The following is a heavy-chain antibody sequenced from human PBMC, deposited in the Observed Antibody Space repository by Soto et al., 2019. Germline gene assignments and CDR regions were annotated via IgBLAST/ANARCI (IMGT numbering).Heavy chain of an antibody. Sequence: SETLSLTCTVSGGSISSGGYYWSWIRQHPGKGLEWIGYIYYSGSTYYNPSLKSRVTISVDTSKNQFSLKLSSVTAADTAVYYCARGSIAVAGTSFDYWGQGTLVTVSS. CDR1: GGSISSGGYY. D-gene: IGHD6-19*01. CDR2: IYYSGST. CDR3: ARGSIAVAGTSFDY. J-gene: IGHJ4*02. V-gene: IGHV4-31*03.